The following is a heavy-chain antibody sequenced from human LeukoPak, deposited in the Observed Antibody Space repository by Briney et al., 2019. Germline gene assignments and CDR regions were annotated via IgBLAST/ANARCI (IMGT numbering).Heavy chain of an antibody. CDR1: GFTFSNYG. V-gene: IGHV3-23*01. D-gene: IGHD1-26*01. CDR2: ISGSGGST. CDR3: ATFPSGSWSVY. Sequence: GGSLRLSCAASGFTFSNYGMIWVRQAPGKGLGWVSAISGSGGSTYYADSVKGRFAISRDNSKNTLYLQMNSLKIEDTAVYYCATFPSGSWSVYWGQGTLVTVSS. J-gene: IGHJ4*02.